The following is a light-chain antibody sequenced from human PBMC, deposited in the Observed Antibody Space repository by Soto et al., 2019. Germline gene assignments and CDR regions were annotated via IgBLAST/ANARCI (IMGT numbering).Light chain of an antibody. J-gene: IGKJ4*01. V-gene: IGKV1-9*01. CDR2: AAY. CDR1: QGMSSY. CDR3: QQLDSYPT. Sequence: IQVTQSPSSLSASVGDRITITCRASQGMSSYLAWYQQKPGKAPKLLIYAAYTLQSGVPSRFSGSGSGTDFTLTIRILQPEDFATYYCQQLDSYPTFGGGTKVEIK.